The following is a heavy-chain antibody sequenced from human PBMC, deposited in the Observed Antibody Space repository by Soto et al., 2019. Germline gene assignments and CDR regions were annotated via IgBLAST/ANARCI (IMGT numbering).Heavy chain of an antibody. V-gene: IGHV1-69*14. D-gene: IGHD2-2*01. CDR3: AKIGPPPGRDCLRISCSHYYYYGLDV. CDR1: GGTFNDFA. CDR2: IIPIFGTT. Sequence: QVQLVQSGAEAKKPGSALKVSCQASGGTFNDFAISWVRQAPGQGLEWMGGIIPIFGTTNYAQKFDGRMTQSADKSTATVYMELSNLRSEDTAVYFCAKIGPPPGRDCLRISCSHYYYYGLDVWGQGTAVTVSS. J-gene: IGHJ6*02.